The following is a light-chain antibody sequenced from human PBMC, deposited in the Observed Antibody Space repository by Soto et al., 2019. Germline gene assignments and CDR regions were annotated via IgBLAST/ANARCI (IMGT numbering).Light chain of an antibody. V-gene: IGLV2-23*01. CDR1: SSDVGSYNL. Sequence: QSALTQPASVSGSPGQSITISCTGTSSDVGSYNLVSWYQQHPGKAPKLMIYEGSTRPSGVSNRFSGSKSGNTASLTISGLQAEDEAEYYCCSYAGSSTVVFGGGTKLTVL. J-gene: IGLJ2*01. CDR2: EGS. CDR3: CSYAGSSTVV.